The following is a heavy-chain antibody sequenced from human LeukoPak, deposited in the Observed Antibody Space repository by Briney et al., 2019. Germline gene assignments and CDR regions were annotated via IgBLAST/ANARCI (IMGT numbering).Heavy chain of an antibody. CDR2: ISSDGRNT. J-gene: IGHJ4*02. CDR1: GFTFSSYG. V-gene: IGHV3-30*03. CDR3: TGVSRSSWYDY. D-gene: IGHD6-13*01. Sequence: PGGSLRLSCAASGFTFSSYGMHWVRQAPGKGLEWVAVISSDGRNTYYADSVKGRFTISRDNSKNTLYLQMNSLKTEDTAVYYCTGVSRSSWYDYWGQGTLVTVSS.